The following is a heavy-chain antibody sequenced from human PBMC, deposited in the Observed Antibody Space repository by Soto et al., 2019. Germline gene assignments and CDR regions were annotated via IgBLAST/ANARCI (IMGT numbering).Heavy chain of an antibody. V-gene: IGHV6-1*01. CDR2: TYYRSRWYN. D-gene: IGHD2-15*01. CDR3: ARSEEDSDYYYYGMDV. J-gene: IGHJ6*02. CDR1: GDSVSSNSVA. Sequence: SQTLSLTCVISGDSVSSNSVAWNWVRQSPSRGLEWLGRTYYRSRWYNDCAVSVRSRIAINPDTSKNHFSLQLNSVTPDDTAVYYCARSEEDSDYYYYGMDVWGQGTTVTVSS.